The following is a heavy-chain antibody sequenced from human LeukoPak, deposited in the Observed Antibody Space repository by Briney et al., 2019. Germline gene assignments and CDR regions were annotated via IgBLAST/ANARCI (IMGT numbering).Heavy chain of an antibody. J-gene: IGHJ4*02. CDR3: ASLGGDSSGYYSNFDY. CDR1: GFTFSSYS. CDR2: ISTSSSTI. V-gene: IGHV3-48*04. D-gene: IGHD3-22*01. Sequence: GGSLRLSCSASGFTFSSYSMNWVRQAPGKGLEWVSYISTSSSTIYYADSVKGRFTISRDNAKNSLYLQMNSLRAEDTAVYYCASLGGDSSGYYSNFDYWGQGTLVTVSS.